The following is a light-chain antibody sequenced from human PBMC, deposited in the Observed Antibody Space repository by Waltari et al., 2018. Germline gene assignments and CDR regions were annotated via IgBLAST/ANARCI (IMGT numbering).Light chain of an antibody. V-gene: IGLV2-14*03. CDR3: SSYTRSSTWV. CDR2: DVS. Sequence: QSALTQPASVSGSPGQSITISCTGTRRDVGGYNYVSWYQQHPGKAPKLMIYDVSNRPSAVSDRFSGSKSGNTASLTISGLQAEDEADYYCSSYTRSSTWVFGGGTKLTVL. J-gene: IGLJ3*02. CDR1: RRDVGGYNY.